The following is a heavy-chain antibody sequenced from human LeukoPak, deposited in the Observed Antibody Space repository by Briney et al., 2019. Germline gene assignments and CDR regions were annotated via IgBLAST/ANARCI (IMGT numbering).Heavy chain of an antibody. CDR3: AREYSSGWYSFGY. CDR1: GGSISSYY. Sequence: SETLSLTCTVSGGSISSYYWGWIRQPPGKGLGWIGYIYYSGSTNYNPSLKSRVTISVDTSKNQFSLKLSSVTAADTAVYYCAREYSSGWYSFGYWGQGTLVTVSS. J-gene: IGHJ4*02. V-gene: IGHV4-59*01. D-gene: IGHD6-19*01. CDR2: IYYSGST.